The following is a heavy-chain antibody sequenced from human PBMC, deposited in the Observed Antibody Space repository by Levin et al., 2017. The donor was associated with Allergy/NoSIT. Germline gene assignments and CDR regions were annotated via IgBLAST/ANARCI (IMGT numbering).Heavy chain of an antibody. V-gene: IGHV3-7*04. D-gene: IGHD3-10*01. Sequence: GESLKISCAASGFTFSTYWMSWVRQAPGKGLEWVANIKQDGSEKYYVDSVKGRFTISKDNAKSSLYLQMNSLRPEDTAVYYCARPMVRGVPVPYLDGFDCWGRGTVVTVSS. CDR2: IKQDGSEK. CDR1: GFTFSTYW. J-gene: IGHJ3*01. CDR3: ARPMVRGVPVPYLDGFDC.